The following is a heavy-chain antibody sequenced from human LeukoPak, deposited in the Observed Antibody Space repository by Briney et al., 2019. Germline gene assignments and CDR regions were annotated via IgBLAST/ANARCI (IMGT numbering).Heavy chain of an antibody. CDR2: ITGNSGTI. J-gene: IGHJ6*03. D-gene: IGHD3-10*01. CDR1: GLVFSRST. V-gene: IGHV3-48*04. CDR3: ARTDSESYGSAYMDV. Sequence: PGGSLRLSCEASGLVFSRSTISWVRQVPGKGLEWVSYITGNSGTIYYTDSVKGRFSVSRDNAKNSVFLQMNGLRAEDTAIYYCARTDSESYGSAYMDVWGKGTTVTVSS.